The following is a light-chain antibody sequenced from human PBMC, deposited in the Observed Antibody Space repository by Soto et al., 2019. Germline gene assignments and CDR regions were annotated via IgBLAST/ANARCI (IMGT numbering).Light chain of an antibody. V-gene: IGKV1-12*01. CDR1: QGISSW. Sequence: DIQMTQSPSSVSASLGDRVTITCRASQGISSWLAWYQQKTGNAPKLQIYTVSSLQIGVPSRYSGSGSGTDFTRTISSLQAEYFAAYYYPQANSFHLAFGGGIKVEIK. J-gene: IGKJ4*01. CDR2: TVS. CDR3: PQANSFHLA.